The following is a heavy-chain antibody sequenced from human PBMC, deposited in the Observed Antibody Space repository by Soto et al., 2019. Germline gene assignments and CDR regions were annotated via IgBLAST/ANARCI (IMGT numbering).Heavy chain of an antibody. CDR1: GFTFSSYS. CDR3: ARSKALGGPHEIGRGVSVAVAGIPYYFDY. CDR2: ISSSSSYI. D-gene: IGHD6-19*01. J-gene: IGHJ4*02. V-gene: IGHV3-21*01. Sequence: EVQLVESGGGLVKPGGSLRLSCAASGFTFSSYSMNWVRQAPGKGLEWVSSISSSSSYIYYADSVKGRFTISRDNAKNSLYLQMNSLRAEDTAVYYWARSKALGGPHEIGRGVSVAVAGIPYYFDYWGQGTLVTVSS.